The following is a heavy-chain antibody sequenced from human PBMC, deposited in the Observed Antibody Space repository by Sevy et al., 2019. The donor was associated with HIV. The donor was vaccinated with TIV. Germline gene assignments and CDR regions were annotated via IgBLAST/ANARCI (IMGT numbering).Heavy chain of an antibody. CDR3: ARDRSTKYPEDGFDI. CDR1: GISFSNYW. Sequence: GGYLRLSCAASGISFSNYWMSWVRRAPGKGLEWVANINQDGSEKKFVGSVKGRFTISRDNAKNSVYLQMNSLTAEDSAGYYCARDRSTKYPEDGFDIWGQGTMVTVSS. J-gene: IGHJ3*02. CDR2: INQDGSEK. V-gene: IGHV3-7*01.